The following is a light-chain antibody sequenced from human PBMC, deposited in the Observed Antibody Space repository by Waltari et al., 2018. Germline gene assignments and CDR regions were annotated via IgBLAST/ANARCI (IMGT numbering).Light chain of an antibody. CDR1: QNVTSK. CDR3: QQYNNWPPWT. J-gene: IGKJ1*01. Sequence: EPVMTQSPATLSVSPGERATLSCRASQNVTSKLAWYQHKPGQAPRLPIYGASTRATDVPDRFSGSGSGTDFTLTIDGLQSEDFAIYYCQQYNNWPPWTFGRGTKVEIK. CDR2: GAS. V-gene: IGKV3-15*01.